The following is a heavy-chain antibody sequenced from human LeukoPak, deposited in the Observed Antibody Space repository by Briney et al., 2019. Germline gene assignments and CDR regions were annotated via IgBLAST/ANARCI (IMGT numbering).Heavy chain of an antibody. Sequence: SETLSLTCTVSGGSISSYYWSWIRQPPGKGLEWIGYIYYSGSTNYNPPLKSRVTISVDTSKNQFSLKLSSVTAADTAVYYCAREKGLYDSSGSAPLDWGQGTLVTVSS. V-gene: IGHV4-59*01. J-gene: IGHJ4*02. CDR3: AREKGLYDSSGSAPLD. D-gene: IGHD3-22*01. CDR1: GGSISSYY. CDR2: IYYSGST.